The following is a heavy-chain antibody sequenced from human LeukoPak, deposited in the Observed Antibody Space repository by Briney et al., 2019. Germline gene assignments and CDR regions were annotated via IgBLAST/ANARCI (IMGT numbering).Heavy chain of an antibody. V-gene: IGHV3-7*02. D-gene: IGHD1-1*01. J-gene: IGHJ4*02. Sequence: SGGSLRLSCAASGFTFSTFWMTWVRQAPGKGPEWVANIKQDGSEKYYADSVKGRFTISRDNSKNTLYLQMSSLRAEDTAVYYCAKMGNWNDVRACLDYWGQGTLVTVSS. CDR2: IKQDGSEK. CDR3: AKMGNWNDVRACLDY. CDR1: GFTFSTFW.